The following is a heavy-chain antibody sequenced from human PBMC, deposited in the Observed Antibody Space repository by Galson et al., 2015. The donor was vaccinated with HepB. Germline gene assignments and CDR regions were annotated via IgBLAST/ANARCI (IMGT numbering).Heavy chain of an antibody. CDR2: INAGNGNT. CDR1: GYTFTSYA. Sequence: SVKVSRKASGYTFTSYAMHWVRQAPGQRLEWMGWINAGNGNTKYSQKFQGRVTITRDTSASTAYMELSSLRSEDTAVYYCAREYCSSTSCYIGYYGMDVWGQGTTVTVSS. V-gene: IGHV1-3*01. D-gene: IGHD2-2*02. CDR3: AREYCSSTSCYIGYYGMDV. J-gene: IGHJ6*02.